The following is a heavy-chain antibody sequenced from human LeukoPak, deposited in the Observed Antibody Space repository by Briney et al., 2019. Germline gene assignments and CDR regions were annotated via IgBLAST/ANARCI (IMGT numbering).Heavy chain of an antibody. CDR2: IIPIFGTA. V-gene: IGHV1-69*13. CDR3: ARSVLGDFYYYYMDV. J-gene: IGHJ6*03. Sequence: SVKVSCKASGGTFNSFAISWVRQAPGQGLEWMGGIIPIFGTANYAQKFQGRVTITADESTSTAYMELSSLRSEDTAVYYCARSVLGDFYYYYMDVWGKGTTVTISS. CDR1: GGTFNSFA.